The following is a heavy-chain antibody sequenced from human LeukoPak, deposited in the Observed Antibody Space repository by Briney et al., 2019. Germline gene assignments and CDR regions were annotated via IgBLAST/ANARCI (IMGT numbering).Heavy chain of an antibody. CDR3: ARAPYDILTGSYFDF. CDR2: IYDSGRI. D-gene: IGHD3-9*01. V-gene: IGHV3-53*01. CDR1: GFTFSSYW. Sequence: TGGSLRLSCAASGFTFSSYWMSWVRQAPGKGLEWVSVIYDSGRIYYSDSVKGRFTISRDNSKNMLYLQMNSLRVEDTALYYCARAPYDILTGSYFDFWGQGALVTVSS. J-gene: IGHJ4*02.